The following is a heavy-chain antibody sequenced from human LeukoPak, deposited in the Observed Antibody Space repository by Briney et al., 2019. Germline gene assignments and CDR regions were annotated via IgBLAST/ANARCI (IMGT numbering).Heavy chain of an antibody. CDR1: GFTFSSYS. V-gene: IGHV3-23*01. CDR3: AKDPIYGDYPRFFDY. Sequence: GGFLTLSCAVSGFTFSSYSMTWVRQAPGKGLEWVSAISGSGGSTYYADSVKGRFTISRDNSKNTLYLQMNSLRAEDTAVYYCAKDPIYGDYPRFFDYWGQGTLVTVSS. J-gene: IGHJ4*02. CDR2: ISGSGGST. D-gene: IGHD4-17*01.